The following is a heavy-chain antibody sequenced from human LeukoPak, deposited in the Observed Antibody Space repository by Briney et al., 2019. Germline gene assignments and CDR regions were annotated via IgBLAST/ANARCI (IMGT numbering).Heavy chain of an antibody. CDR2: IYTTGST. J-gene: IGHJ4*02. CDR1: GGSISSYY. CDR3: AKGNPFYDY. Sequence: SETLSLTCTVSGGSISSYYWGWIRQPPGKGLEWIGNIYTTGSTYYSPSLKSRVIISLDTSKNQFSLTLSSVTAADTAVYYCAKGNPFYDYWGQGTLVTVSS. V-gene: IGHV4-4*08. D-gene: IGHD5/OR15-5a*01.